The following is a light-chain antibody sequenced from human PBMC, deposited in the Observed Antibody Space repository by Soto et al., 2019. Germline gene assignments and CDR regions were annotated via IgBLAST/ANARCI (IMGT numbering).Light chain of an antibody. Sequence: DIPMTHSPSSLSASVGDRVTITCRASQTISSYLNWYQQKPGKAPKLLIYAASSLQSGVPSRFSGSGSGTDFTLTISSLQPEDFATYYCQQSYSTLLTFGGGTKVEIK. CDR2: AAS. CDR3: QQSYSTLLT. V-gene: IGKV1-39*01. CDR1: QTISSY. J-gene: IGKJ4*01.